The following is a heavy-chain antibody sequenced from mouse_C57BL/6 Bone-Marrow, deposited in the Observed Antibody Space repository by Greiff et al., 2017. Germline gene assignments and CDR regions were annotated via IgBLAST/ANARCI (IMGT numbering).Heavy chain of an antibody. V-gene: IGHV1-54*01. CDR2: INPGSGGT. J-gene: IGHJ2*01. CDR3: ARDPLDLFDY. Sequence: QVQLQQSGAELVRPGTSVKVSCKASGYAFTNYLIEWVKQRPGQGLEWIGVINPGSGGTNYNEKFKGKTTLTADKSSSTAYMRLSSLTSEDSAVYFCARDPLDLFDYWGQGTTLTVSS. CDR1: GYAFTNYL.